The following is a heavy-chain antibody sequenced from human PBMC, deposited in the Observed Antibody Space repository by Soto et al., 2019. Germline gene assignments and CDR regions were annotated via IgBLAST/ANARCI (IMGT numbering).Heavy chain of an antibody. CDR3: ARSDGWDLNWLDS. CDR1: GYRFSNYD. CDR2: VNPNRANT. D-gene: IGHD6-19*01. Sequence: QVQLVQSGAEVKKPGASVKVSCKASGYRFSNYDMNWVRQAPGQGLEWMGWVNPNRANTGYAQKFRGRLTLTTNTSITTAYMELSSLTSADTAVYYCARSDGWDLNWLDSWGQGTLVSVSS. J-gene: IGHJ5*01. V-gene: IGHV1-8*01.